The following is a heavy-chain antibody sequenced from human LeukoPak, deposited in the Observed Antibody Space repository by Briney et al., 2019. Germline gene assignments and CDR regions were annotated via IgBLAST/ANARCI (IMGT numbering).Heavy chain of an antibody. Sequence: TPSETLSLTCTVSGGSISSYYWSWIRQPPGKGLEWIGYIYYSGSTNYNPSLKSRVTISVDTSKNQFSLKLSSVTAADTAVYYCARDRGYLDGFDIWGQGTMVTVSS. V-gene: IGHV4-59*01. D-gene: IGHD3-10*01. CDR2: IYYSGST. J-gene: IGHJ3*02. CDR1: GGSISSYY. CDR3: ARDRGYLDGFDI.